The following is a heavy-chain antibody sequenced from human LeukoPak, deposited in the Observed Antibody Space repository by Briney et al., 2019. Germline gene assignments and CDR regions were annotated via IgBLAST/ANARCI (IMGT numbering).Heavy chain of an antibody. J-gene: IGHJ4*02. D-gene: IGHD5-12*01. CDR3: AKGSGYDPLYYFDY. CDR2: ISGSGGST. Sequence: GGSLRLSCAASGFTFSSYAMSWVRQAPGKGLEWVSAISGSGGSTYYADSVKGRFTIPRDNSKNTLYLQMNSLRAEDTAVYYCAKGSGYDPLYYFDYWGQGTLVTVSS. V-gene: IGHV3-23*01. CDR1: GFTFSSYA.